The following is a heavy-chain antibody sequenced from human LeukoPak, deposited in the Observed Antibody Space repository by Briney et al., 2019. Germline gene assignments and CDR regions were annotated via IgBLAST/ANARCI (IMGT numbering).Heavy chain of an antibody. CDR2: IYYSGST. J-gene: IGHJ6*03. D-gene: IGHD1-26*01. CDR3: ARGGSYYYYYYYMDV. Sequence: SETLSLTCTVSGGSISSYYWGWIRQPPGKGLEWIGSIYYSGSTYYNPSLKSRVTISVDTSKNQFSLKLSSVTAADTAVYYCARGGSYYYYYYYMDVWGKGTTVTVSS. V-gene: IGHV4-39*07. CDR1: GGSISSYY.